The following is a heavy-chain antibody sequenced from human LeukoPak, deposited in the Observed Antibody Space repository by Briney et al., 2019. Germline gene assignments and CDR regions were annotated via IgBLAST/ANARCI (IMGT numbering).Heavy chain of an antibody. CDR1: GYSFSNYW. CDR3: ARAPTSVSNPYYFDY. D-gene: IGHD4-11*01. V-gene: IGHV5-51*01. Sequence: GESLKISCKASGYSFSNYWIGWVRQMPGKGLEWMRIIYPGDSDTRYSPSFQGQVTISADKSITTGYLQWSSLKASDTAMYYCARAPTSVSNPYYFDYWGQRALVTVSS. J-gene: IGHJ4*02. CDR2: IYPGDSDT.